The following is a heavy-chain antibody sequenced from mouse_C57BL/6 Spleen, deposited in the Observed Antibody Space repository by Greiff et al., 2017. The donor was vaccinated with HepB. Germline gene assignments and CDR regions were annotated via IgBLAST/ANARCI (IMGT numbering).Heavy chain of an antibody. V-gene: IGHV14-2*01. Sequence: VHVKQSGAELVKPGASVKLSCTASGFNIKDYYMHWVKQRTEQGLEWIGRIDPEDGETKYAPKFQGKATITADTSSNTAYLQLSSLTSEDTAVYYCARSVYDSTYYFDYWGQGTTLTVSS. CDR3: ARSVYDSTYYFDY. CDR2: IDPEDGET. D-gene: IGHD2-3*01. CDR1: GFNIKDYY. J-gene: IGHJ2*01.